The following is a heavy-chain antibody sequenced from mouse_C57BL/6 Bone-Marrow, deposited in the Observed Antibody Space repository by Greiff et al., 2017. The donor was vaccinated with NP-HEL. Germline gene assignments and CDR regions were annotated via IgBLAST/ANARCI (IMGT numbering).Heavy chain of an antibody. J-gene: IGHJ2*01. D-gene: IGHD1-1*02. CDR2: IDPSDSYT. CDR3: ARLYGVDY. V-gene: IGHV1-50*01. Sequence: VQLQQPGAELVKPGASVKLSCKASGYTFTSYWMQWVKQRPGQGLEWIGEIDPSDSYTNYNQKFKGKATLTVEPSSSTAYMQLSSLTSGASAVYSCARLYGVDYWGQGTTLTVSS. CDR1: GYTFTSYW.